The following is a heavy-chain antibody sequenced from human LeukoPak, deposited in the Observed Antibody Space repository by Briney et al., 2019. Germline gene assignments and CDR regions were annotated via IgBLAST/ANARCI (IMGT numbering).Heavy chain of an antibody. V-gene: IGHV4-59*01. Sequence: SETLSLTCTVSGVSISSYYWSWIRQPPGKGLEWIGYIYYSGSTNYNPSLKSRVTISVDTSKNQFSLKLSSVTAADTAVYYCARDSGDYYGSGQTQPFDYWGQGTLVTVSS. CDR1: GVSISSYY. J-gene: IGHJ4*02. D-gene: IGHD3-10*01. CDR3: ARDSGDYYGSGQTQPFDY. CDR2: IYYSGST.